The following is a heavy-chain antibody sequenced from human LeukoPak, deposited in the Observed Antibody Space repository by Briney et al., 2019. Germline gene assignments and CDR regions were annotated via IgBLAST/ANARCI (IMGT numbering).Heavy chain of an antibody. J-gene: IGHJ4*02. V-gene: IGHV1-2*02. CDR1: GYTFTGYY. CDR3: AKATIEQWLVKVDSFDS. D-gene: IGHD6-19*01. Sequence: ASVKVSCKASGYTFTGYYMHWVRQAPGQGLEWMGWINPNSGGTNYAQKFQGRVTMTRDTSISTAYMELSRLRSDDTAVYYCAKATIEQWLVKVDSFDSWGQGSLVTISS. CDR2: INPNSGGT.